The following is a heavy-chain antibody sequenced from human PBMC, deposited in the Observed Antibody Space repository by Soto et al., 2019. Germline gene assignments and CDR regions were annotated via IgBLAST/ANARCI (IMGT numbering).Heavy chain of an antibody. J-gene: IGHJ3*02. CDR1: GFTFSSYS. CDR3: AGDRNWACEI. V-gene: IGHV3-48*02. CDR2: ITASNSII. Sequence: EVQLVESGGGLVQPGGSLRLSCVASGFTFSSYSMNWVRQAPGKGLEWLSYITASNSIISYADSVKGRFTISRDNAKSSLYLQMNSLRDDDTAVYYCAGDRNWACEIWGQGTVVSVSS.